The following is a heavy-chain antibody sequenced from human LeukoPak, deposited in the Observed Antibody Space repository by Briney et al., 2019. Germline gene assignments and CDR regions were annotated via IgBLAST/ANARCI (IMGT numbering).Heavy chain of an antibody. J-gene: IGHJ5*02. CDR2: IYYSGST. V-gene: IGHV4-59*01. D-gene: IGHD3-10*01. CDR1: GGSISSYY. Sequence: SETLSLTCTVSGGSISSYYWSWIRQPPGKGLEWIGYIYYSGSTNYIPSLKSRVTISVDTSKNQFSLKLSSVTAADTAVYYCAREARGSGSYYAVGAWFDPWGQGTLVTVSS. CDR3: AREARGSGSYYAVGAWFDP.